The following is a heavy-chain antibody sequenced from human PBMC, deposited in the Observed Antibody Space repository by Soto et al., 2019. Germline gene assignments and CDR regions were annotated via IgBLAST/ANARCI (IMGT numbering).Heavy chain of an antibody. D-gene: IGHD4-17*01. CDR2: IKQDGSEK. V-gene: IGHV3-7*01. J-gene: IGHJ5*02. CDR3: ARSQTTVVNWFDP. CDR1: GFTFSSYW. Sequence: GGSLRLSCAASGFTFSSYWMSWVRQAPGKGLEWVANIKQDGSEKYYVDSVKGRFTISRDNAKNSLYLQMNSLRAEDTAVYDCARSQTTVVNWFDPWGQGTLVTVSS.